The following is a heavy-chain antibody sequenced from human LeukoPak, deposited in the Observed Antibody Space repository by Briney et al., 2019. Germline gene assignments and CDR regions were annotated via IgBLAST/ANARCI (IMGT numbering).Heavy chain of an antibody. J-gene: IGHJ4*02. CDR1: GYTFTGYY. V-gene: IGHV1-2*02. D-gene: IGHD3-22*01. CDR3: ARGSYYYDSSGYYYY. CDR2: INPNSGGT. Sequence: GASVKVSCKASGYTFTGYYMHWVRQAPGQGLEWMGWINPNSGGTNYAQKFQGRVTMTRDTSISTAYMELSRLRSDDTAVYYCARGSYYYDSSGYYYYWGQGTLVTVSS.